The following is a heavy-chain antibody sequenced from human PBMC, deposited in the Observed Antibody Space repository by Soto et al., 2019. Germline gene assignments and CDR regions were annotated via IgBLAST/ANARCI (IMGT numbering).Heavy chain of an antibody. D-gene: IGHD2-8*01. V-gene: IGHV3-30*18. J-gene: IGHJ6*02. CDR3: AKDNGAYYYGMDV. CDR1: GFTLSSYG. Sequence: GGSLRLSCAASGFTLSSYGMHWVRQAPGKGLEWVAVISYDGSNKYYADSVKGRFTISRDNSKNTLYLQMNSLRAEDTAVYYCAKDNGAYYYGMDVWGQGTTVTVSS. CDR2: ISYDGSNK.